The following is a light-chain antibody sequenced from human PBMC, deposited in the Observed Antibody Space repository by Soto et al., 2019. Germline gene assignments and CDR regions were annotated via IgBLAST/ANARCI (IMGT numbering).Light chain of an antibody. CDR2: GNH. J-gene: IGLJ3*02. CDR3: AAGDDSLNGWV. V-gene: IGLV1-44*01. Sequence: QLVLIQTSSMSGTPGQRVTISCSGSSSNIGSNTVNWYQQVPGTAPKLLIYGNHEWPSGVPDRFSGSKSGTSASLAISGLQSEDEADYYCAAGDDSLNGWVFGGGTKLTVL. CDR1: SSNIGSNT.